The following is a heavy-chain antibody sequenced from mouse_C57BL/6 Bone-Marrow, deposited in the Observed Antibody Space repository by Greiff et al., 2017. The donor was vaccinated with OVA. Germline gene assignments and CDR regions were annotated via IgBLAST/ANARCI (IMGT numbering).Heavy chain of an antibody. Sequence: VQLQQPGAELVKPGASVKLSCKASGYTFTSYWMHWVKQRPGQGLEWIGAIYPGNSDTSYNQKFKGKAKLTAVTSASTAYMELSSLTNEDSAVYYCTIRDFDYWGQGTTLTVSS. D-gene: IGHD1-2*01. CDR1: GYTFTSYW. CDR2: IYPGNSDT. CDR3: TIRDFDY. V-gene: IGHV1-5*01. J-gene: IGHJ2*01.